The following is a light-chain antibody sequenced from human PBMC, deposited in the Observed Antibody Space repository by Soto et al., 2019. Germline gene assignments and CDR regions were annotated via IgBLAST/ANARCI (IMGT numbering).Light chain of an antibody. V-gene: IGKV3-20*01. CDR3: QLYGSPART. J-gene: IGKJ1*01. CDR1: QSVSSSY. CDR2: GAS. Sequence: EIVLTQSPGTLSLSPGERATLSCRVSQSVSSSYLGWYLQKPGQAPRLLIYGASNRATGIPDRFSGSGSGTDFTLTISRLEPEDFAVYYCQLYGSPARTFGQGTKVEIK.